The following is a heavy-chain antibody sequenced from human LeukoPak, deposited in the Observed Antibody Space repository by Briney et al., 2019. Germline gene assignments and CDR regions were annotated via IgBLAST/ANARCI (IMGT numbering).Heavy chain of an antibody. CDR1: GGSISSYY. Sequence: SETLSLTCTVSGGSISSYYWSWIRQPPGKGLEWIGYIYYSGSTNYNPSLKSRVTISVDTSKNQFSLKLSSVTAADTAVYYCARYGYSSGWYPPSNYYYYGMDVWGQGTTVTVSS. CDR2: IYYSGST. D-gene: IGHD6-19*01. V-gene: IGHV4-59*01. J-gene: IGHJ6*02. CDR3: ARYGYSSGWYPPSNYYYYGMDV.